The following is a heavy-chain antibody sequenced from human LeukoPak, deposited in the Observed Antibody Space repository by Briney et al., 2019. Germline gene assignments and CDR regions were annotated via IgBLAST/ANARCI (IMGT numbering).Heavy chain of an antibody. CDR1: GFTFSSYA. J-gene: IGHJ4*02. CDR2: ISYDGSNK. V-gene: IGHV3-30*14. D-gene: IGHD1-26*01. Sequence: PGGSLRLSCAASGFTFSSYAMHWVRQAPGKGLEWVAVISYDGSNKYYADSVKGRFTISRDNSKNTLYLQMNSLRAEDTAVYYCARSTNPLVGATTFFDYWGQGTLVTVSS. CDR3: ARSTNPLVGATTFFDY.